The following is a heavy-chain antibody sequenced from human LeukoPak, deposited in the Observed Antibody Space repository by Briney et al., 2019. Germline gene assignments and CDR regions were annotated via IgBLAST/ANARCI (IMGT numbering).Heavy chain of an antibody. D-gene: IGHD3-22*01. Sequence: GGSLRLSCAASGFTFSSYWMSWVRQALGKGLEWVANIKQDGSEKYYVDSVKGRFTISRDNAKNSLYLQMNSLRAEDTAVYYCAREYYYDSSAYYYYLDVWGKGTTVTVSS. CDR2: IKQDGSEK. CDR1: GFTFSSYW. CDR3: AREYYYDSSAYYYYLDV. V-gene: IGHV3-7*01. J-gene: IGHJ6*03.